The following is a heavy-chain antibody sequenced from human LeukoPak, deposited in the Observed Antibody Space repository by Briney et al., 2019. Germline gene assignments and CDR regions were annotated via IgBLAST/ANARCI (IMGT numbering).Heavy chain of an antibody. D-gene: IGHD5-12*01. Sequence: SETLSLTCAVSGYSISSGYYWAWIRQPPGKGLEWIGSIYRSGDTYYNPSLKRRVTILVDTPKNQFSLKVSSVIAADTAVYYCARHGGHTGFAPVGYWGQGSLVTVSS. J-gene: IGHJ4*02. CDR1: GYSISSGYY. CDR2: IYRSGDT. V-gene: IGHV4-38-2*01. CDR3: ARHGGHTGFAPVGY.